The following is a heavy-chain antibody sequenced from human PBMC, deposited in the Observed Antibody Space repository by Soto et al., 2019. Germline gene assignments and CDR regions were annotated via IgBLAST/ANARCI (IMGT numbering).Heavy chain of an antibody. CDR2: ISSNGGST. V-gene: IGHV3-64*01. J-gene: IGHJ4*02. CDR1: GFTFSSYA. D-gene: IGHD3-16*01. Sequence: EVQLVESGRGLVQPGGSLRLSCAASGFTFSSYAMHWVRQAPGKGLEYVSAISSNGGSTYYANSVKGRFTISRDNSKNTLYLQMGSLRAEDMAVYYCAREGGGYYFDYWGQGTLVTVSS. CDR3: AREGGGYYFDY.